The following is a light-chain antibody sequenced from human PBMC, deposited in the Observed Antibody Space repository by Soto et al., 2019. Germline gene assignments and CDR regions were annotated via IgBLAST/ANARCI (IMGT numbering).Light chain of an antibody. J-gene: IGKJ3*01. CDR1: QTVSSAY. CDR3: QYYNTSSGFA. V-gene: IGKV3-20*01. CDR2: GAS. Sequence: VLTQSPGTLSLSPGESATLSCRASQTVSSAYLAWYQQKPGQAPSLLIYGASSRVPIVPDRFSGSGSGADFNLVISRLEPEDFALYYCQYYNTSSGFAFGPGTRV.